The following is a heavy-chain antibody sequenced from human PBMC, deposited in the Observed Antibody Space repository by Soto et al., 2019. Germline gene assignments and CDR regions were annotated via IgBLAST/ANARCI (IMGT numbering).Heavy chain of an antibody. CDR3: ARMYSSGWTSWGEFDY. CDR1: GYTFTSYG. Sequence: ASVKVSCKASGYTFTSYGISWVRQAPGQGLEWMGWISAYNGNTNYAQKLQGRDTMTTDTSTSTAYMELRSLRSDDTAVYYCARMYSSGWTSWGEFDYWGQGTLVTVSS. J-gene: IGHJ4*02. D-gene: IGHD6-19*01. CDR2: ISAYNGNT. V-gene: IGHV1-18*01.